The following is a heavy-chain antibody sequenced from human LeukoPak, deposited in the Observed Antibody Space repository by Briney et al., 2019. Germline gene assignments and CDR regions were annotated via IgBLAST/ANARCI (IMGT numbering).Heavy chain of an antibody. CDR2: ISWNSGSI. V-gene: IGHV3-9*01. J-gene: IGHJ6*02. CDR1: GFSFDDYA. CDR3: TRDLMDYDVSTGLHHYYMDV. D-gene: IGHD3-9*01. Sequence: GGSLRLSCAASGFSFDDYAMHWVRQAPGKGLEWVSGISWNSGSIGYADSVKGRFTISRDNAKNTLYLQMNTLRVEDTAVYYCTRDLMDYDVSTGLHHYYMDVWGQGTTVTVSS.